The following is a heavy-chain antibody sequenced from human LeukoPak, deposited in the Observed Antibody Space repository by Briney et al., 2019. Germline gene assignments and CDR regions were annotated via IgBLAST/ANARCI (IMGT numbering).Heavy chain of an antibody. CDR2: ISGSGGSP. Sequence: PGGSLRLSCAASGFTFSSYGMSWVRQAPGQGQEWVSGISGSGGSPYYADSVKGRFTISRDNSKNTLYLQLISLRAEGTAVYYCAKDLVYCTSTTWYGYFDYWGQGTLVTVSS. CDR1: GFTFSSYG. J-gene: IGHJ4*02. V-gene: IGHV3-23*01. D-gene: IGHD2-2*01. CDR3: AKDLVYCTSTTWYGYFDY.